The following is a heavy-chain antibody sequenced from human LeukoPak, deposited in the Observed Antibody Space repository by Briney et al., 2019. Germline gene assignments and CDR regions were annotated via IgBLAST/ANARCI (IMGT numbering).Heavy chain of an antibody. Sequence: GGSLRLSCAASGFTFSSYAMSWVRQAPGKGLEWVSGIVGSGGTTYYADSVKGRFTISRDNSKNTLYLQMNSLRAEDTAVYYCAKGDTAMVTSYYYYMDVWGKGTTVTVSS. V-gene: IGHV3-23*01. CDR1: GFTFSSYA. D-gene: IGHD5-18*01. CDR3: AKGDTAMVTSYYYYMDV. CDR2: IVGSGGTT. J-gene: IGHJ6*03.